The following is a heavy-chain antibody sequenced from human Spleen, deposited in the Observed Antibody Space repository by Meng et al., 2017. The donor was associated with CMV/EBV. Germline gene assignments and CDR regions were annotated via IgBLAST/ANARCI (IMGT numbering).Heavy chain of an antibody. CDR1: GFTFSSYS. CDR3: ARDEIPATALSYYYGMDV. CDR2: ISSSSSYI. V-gene: IGHV3-21*01. Sequence: SLKISCAASGFTFSSYSMNWVRQAPGKGLEWVSSISSSSSYIYYADSVKGRFTISRDNAKNSLYLQMNSLRAEDTAVYYCARDEIPATALSYYYGMDVWGQGTTVTVSS. D-gene: IGHD2-2*01. J-gene: IGHJ6*02.